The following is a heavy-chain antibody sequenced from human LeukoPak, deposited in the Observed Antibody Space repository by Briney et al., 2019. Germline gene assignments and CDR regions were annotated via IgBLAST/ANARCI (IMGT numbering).Heavy chain of an antibody. D-gene: IGHD1-14*01. Sequence: SETLSLTCTVSGGSISSYYWSWIRQPPGKGLEWIGYIYTSGSTNYNPSLKSRVTISVDTSKNQFSLKLSSVTAADTAVYYCARLSWAGITFDPWGQGTLVTVSS. J-gene: IGHJ5*02. CDR3: ARLSWAGITFDP. V-gene: IGHV4-4*09. CDR1: GGSISSYY. CDR2: IYTSGST.